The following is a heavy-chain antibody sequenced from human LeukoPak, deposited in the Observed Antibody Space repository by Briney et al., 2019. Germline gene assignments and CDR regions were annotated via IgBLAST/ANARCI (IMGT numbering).Heavy chain of an antibody. CDR3: ASRGLLAPLRYFDPKGAFDI. CDR1: GGFITSGDYY. D-gene: IGHD3-9*01. V-gene: IGHV4-30-4*01. J-gene: IGHJ3*02. CDR2: INHSGST. Sequence: SETLSLTCTVSGGFITSGDYYWSWIRQPPGKGLEWIGEINHSGSTNYNPSLKSRVTLSVDTSKNQFSLKLSSVTAADTAVYYCASRGLLAPLRYFDPKGAFDIWGQGTMVTVSS.